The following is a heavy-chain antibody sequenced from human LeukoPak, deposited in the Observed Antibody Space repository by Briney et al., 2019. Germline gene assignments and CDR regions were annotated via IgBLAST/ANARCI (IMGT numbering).Heavy chain of an antibody. CDR3: ARRPVYASDLDY. CDR1: GGSISSSSYY. CDR2: IYYSGST. D-gene: IGHD2-8*01. V-gene: IGHV4-39*01. Sequence: SETLSLTCTVSGGSISSSSYYWGWIRQPPGKGLEWTGSIYYSGSTYYNPSLKSRVTISVDTSKNQFSLKLSSVTAADTPVYYCARRPVYASDLDYWGQGTLVTVSS. J-gene: IGHJ4*02.